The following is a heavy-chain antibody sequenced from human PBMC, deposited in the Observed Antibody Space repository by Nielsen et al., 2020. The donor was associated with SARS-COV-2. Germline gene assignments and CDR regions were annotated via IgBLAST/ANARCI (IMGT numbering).Heavy chain of an antibody. CDR2: INPSGGST. Sequence: ASVKVSCKASGYTFTSYYMHWVRQAPGQGLEWMGIINPSGGSTSYAQKFQGRVTMTRDTSKNQFSLKLSSVTAADTAVYYCARAREYSSSSGFDYWGQGTLVTVSS. D-gene: IGHD6-6*01. CDR1: GYTFTSYY. J-gene: IGHJ4*02. V-gene: IGHV1-46*01. CDR3: ARAREYSSSSGFDY.